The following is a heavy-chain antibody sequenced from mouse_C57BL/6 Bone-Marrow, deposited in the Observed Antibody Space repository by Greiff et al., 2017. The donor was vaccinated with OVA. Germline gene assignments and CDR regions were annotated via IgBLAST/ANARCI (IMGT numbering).Heavy chain of an antibody. Sequence: EVQLVESGGGLVKPGGSLKLSCAASGFTFSSYAMSWVRQTPEKRLEWVATISDGGSYTYYPDNVKGRFTISRDNAKNNLYLQMSHLKSEDTAMYYCARDGTGDYYFEYRGQGTTLTGSS. CDR2: ISDGGSYT. V-gene: IGHV5-4*01. J-gene: IGHJ2*01. CDR3: ARDGTGDYYFEY. CDR1: GFTFSSYA. D-gene: IGHD4-1*01.